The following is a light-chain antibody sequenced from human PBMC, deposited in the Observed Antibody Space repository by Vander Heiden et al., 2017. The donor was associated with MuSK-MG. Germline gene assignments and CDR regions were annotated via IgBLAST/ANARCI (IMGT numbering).Light chain of an antibody. CDR2: GSS. Sequence: EIVLTQSPGTLSLSPGERATLSCRASQSVSSSYIAWYQQKPGQAPRLLIYGSSSRATGIPDRFSGSGSGTDFTLTISRLQPEDSAVFYCQQYDTSPLTFGQGTRLEIK. CDR3: QQYDTSPLT. CDR1: QSVSSSY. V-gene: IGKV3-20*01. J-gene: IGKJ5*01.